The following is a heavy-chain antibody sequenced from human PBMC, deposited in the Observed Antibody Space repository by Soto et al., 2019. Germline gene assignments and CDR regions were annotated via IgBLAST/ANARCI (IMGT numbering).Heavy chain of an antibody. Sequence: ASVKVSCKASGNTFTSYDINWVRQATGHGLEWMGWINPNSGNIGYAQKFQGRVTMTRDTAIRTAYMEVSRLRSDDTAVYYCASGRASGTYYLLYXWGQGTLFTVSX. CDR3: ASGRASGTYYLLYX. J-gene: IGHJ4*02. CDR1: GNTFTSYD. V-gene: IGHV1-8*01. CDR2: INPNSGNI. D-gene: IGHD3-10*01.